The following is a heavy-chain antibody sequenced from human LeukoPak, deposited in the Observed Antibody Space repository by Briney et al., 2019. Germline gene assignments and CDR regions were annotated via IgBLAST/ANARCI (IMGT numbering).Heavy chain of an antibody. D-gene: IGHD3-10*02. J-gene: IGHJ6*03. CDR1: GVSITSTNFY. CDR3: ARHYSVRYYYYYMDV. Sequence: SETLSLTCNVSGVSITSTNFYWGWIRQPPGKGLEWIGTIYYLGGTSYNPSLKSRVTISVDLSKNQFSLRLSSVTAADTAVYYCARHYSVRYYYYYMDVWGKGTTVTVSS. CDR2: IYYLGGT. V-gene: IGHV4-39*01.